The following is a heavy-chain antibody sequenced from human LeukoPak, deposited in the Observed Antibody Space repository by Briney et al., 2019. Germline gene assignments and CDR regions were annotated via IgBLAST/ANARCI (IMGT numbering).Heavy chain of an antibody. CDR1: GFTFGDYA. J-gene: IGHJ4*02. CDR3: TRGNLRWLRYYFDY. D-gene: IGHD5-24*01. CDR2: IRSKAYGGTT. Sequence: GGSLILSCTASGFTFGDYAMSWFRQAPGKGLEWVGFIRSKAYGGTTEYAASVKGRFTISRDDSKSIAYLQMNSLKPEDTAVYYCTRGNLRWLRYYFDYWGQGTLVTVSS. V-gene: IGHV3-49*03.